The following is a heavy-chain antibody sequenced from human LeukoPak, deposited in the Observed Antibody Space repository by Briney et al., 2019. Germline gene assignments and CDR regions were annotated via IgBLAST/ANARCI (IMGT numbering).Heavy chain of an antibody. CDR2: IYYSGST. V-gene: IGHV4-39*07. CDR1: GGSISSSSYY. Sequence: SETLSLTCTVSGGSISSSSYYWGWMRQPPGKGLEWIGSIYYSGSTYYNPSLKSRVTISVDTSKNHFSLKLSSVTAADTAVYYWGRAGGGVGYCSGGSCLFDYWGQGTLVTVSS. J-gene: IGHJ4*02. CDR3: GRAGGGVGYCSGGSCLFDY. D-gene: IGHD2-15*01.